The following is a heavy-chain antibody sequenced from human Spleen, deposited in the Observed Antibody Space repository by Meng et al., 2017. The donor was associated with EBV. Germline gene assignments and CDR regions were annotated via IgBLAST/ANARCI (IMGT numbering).Heavy chain of an antibody. CDR3: ARRQIVGATNQNWYFDL. CDR1: GGSVSSGSYY. Sequence: GLLQGSAHGLVKPSGPLSLPCTVSGGSVSSGSYYWSWIRQPPGKGLEWIGYIYYSGSTNYNPSLKSRVTISVDTSKNQFSLKLSSVTAADTAVYYCARRQIVGATNQNWYFDLWGRGTLVTVSS. V-gene: IGHV4-61*01. CDR2: IYYSGST. D-gene: IGHD1-26*01. J-gene: IGHJ2*01.